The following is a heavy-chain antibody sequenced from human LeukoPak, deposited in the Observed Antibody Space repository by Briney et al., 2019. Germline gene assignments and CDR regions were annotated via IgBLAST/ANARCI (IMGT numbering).Heavy chain of an antibody. Sequence: PGGSLRLSCAASGFIFSSYWVTWVRQAPGKGLEWVANMYQDGSEKYYVDSVKGRFTISRDNAKNSLYLQMNSLRAEDTAVYYCAKEGAVAPLEAGMDVWGQGTTVTVSS. V-gene: IGHV3-7*03. CDR3: AKEGAVAPLEAGMDV. CDR1: GFIFSSYW. J-gene: IGHJ6*02. D-gene: IGHD6-19*01. CDR2: MYQDGSEK.